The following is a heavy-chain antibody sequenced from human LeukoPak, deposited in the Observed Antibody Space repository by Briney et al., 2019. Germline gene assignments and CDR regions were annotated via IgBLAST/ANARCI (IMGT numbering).Heavy chain of an antibody. J-gene: IGHJ4*02. Sequence: SGPTLVKPTQTLTLTCTFSGFSLTANGEGVGWIRQPPGNDLEWLALIYWDDDKTYSPSLRSRLTITKGTSKNQVVLTMTNMDPVDTATYYCAHRLDPAMLSHFDYWGQGILVSVSS. CDR1: GFSLTANGEG. CDR3: AHRLDPAMLSHFDY. D-gene: IGHD5-18*01. CDR2: IYWDDDK. V-gene: IGHV2-5*02.